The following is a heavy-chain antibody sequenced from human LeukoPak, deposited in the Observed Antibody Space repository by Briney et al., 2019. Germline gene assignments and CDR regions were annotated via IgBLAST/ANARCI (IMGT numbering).Heavy chain of an antibody. D-gene: IGHD6-13*01. Sequence: ETLSLTCTVSGGSISSSSYYWGWIRQPPGKGLEWIGSIYYSGSTYYNPSLKSRVTISVDTSKNQFSLKLSSVTAADTAVYYCARDRSSSWYGFDYWGQGTLVTVSS. CDR2: IYYSGST. CDR3: ARDRSSSWYGFDY. CDR1: GGSISSSSYY. J-gene: IGHJ4*02. V-gene: IGHV4-39*07.